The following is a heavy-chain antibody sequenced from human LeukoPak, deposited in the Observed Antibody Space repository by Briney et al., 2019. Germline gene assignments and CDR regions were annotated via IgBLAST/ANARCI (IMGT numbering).Heavy chain of an antibody. V-gene: IGHV3-30-3*01. D-gene: IGHD3-16*01. CDR3: VRGAYYFYSMDV. J-gene: IGHJ6*02. CDR2: ISYDGSNK. CDR1: GFTFSNYA. Sequence: PGGSLRLSCAASGFTFSNYAVHWVRQAPGKGLEWVAVISYDGSNKYYADSVKGRFTISRDNAKNTLYLHINSLRAEDTAVFYCVRGAYYFYSMDVWGQGTTVTASS.